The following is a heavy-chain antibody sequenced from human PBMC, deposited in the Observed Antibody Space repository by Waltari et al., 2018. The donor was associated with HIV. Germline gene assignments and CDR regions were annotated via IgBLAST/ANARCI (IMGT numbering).Heavy chain of an antibody. CDR3: ASQTTVSYYYGMDV. Sequence: QVQLVQSGAEVKKPGASVKVSCEASGYTFTGYYMHWVRQAPGQGLEWMGLTNPNSDGTKYAQKFQGRVTMTRDTSISTAYMELSRLRSDDTAVYYCASQTTVSYYYGMDVWGQGTTVTVSS. D-gene: IGHD4-4*01. CDR2: TNPNSDGT. V-gene: IGHV1-2*02. CDR1: GYTFTGYY. J-gene: IGHJ6*02.